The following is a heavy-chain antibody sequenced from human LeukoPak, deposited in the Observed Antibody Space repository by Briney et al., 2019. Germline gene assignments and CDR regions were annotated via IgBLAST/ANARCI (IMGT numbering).Heavy chain of an antibody. CDR3: ARDGRSSSRGPYYYYYYMDV. D-gene: IGHD6-6*01. CDR1: GFTFSTYE. J-gene: IGHJ6*03. V-gene: IGHV3-48*03. Sequence: GGSLRLSCSASGFTFSTYEMNWVRQAPGKGLEWVSSISSRAGSIYYADSVKGRFTISRDNAKNSLYLQLNSLRAEDTAVYYCARDGRSSSRGPYYYYYYMDVWGKGTTVTISS. CDR2: ISSRAGSI.